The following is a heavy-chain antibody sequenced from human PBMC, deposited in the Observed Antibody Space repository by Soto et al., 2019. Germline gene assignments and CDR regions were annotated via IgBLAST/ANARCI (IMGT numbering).Heavy chain of an antibody. CDR1: GFSLSTGGVG. V-gene: IGHV2-5*02. D-gene: IGHD2-21*02. J-gene: IGHJ6*02. CDR2: IYWDDDK. Sequence: KESGPSLVTPTQTLTLTCTFSGFSLSTGGVGVGWIRQPPGKALEWLALIYWDDDKRYSPSLRSRLTVTKDTSKNQVVLTMTNMDPVDTATYYCAHSRCGGDCLQSYSSHYYYGMDVWGQGTTVTVSS. CDR3: AHSRCGGDCLQSYSSHYYYGMDV.